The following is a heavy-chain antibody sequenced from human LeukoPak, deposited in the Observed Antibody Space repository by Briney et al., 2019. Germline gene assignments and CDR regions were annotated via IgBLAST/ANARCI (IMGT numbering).Heavy chain of an antibody. V-gene: IGHV4-59*08. CDR1: GGSISSYY. Sequence: SETLSLTCTVSGGSISSYYWSWIRQPPGKGLEWIGYIYYSGSTNYNPSLKSRVTISVDTSKNQFSLKLSSVTAADTAVYYCARGDYGDPNQYYFDYWGQGTLVTVSS. J-gene: IGHJ4*02. CDR3: ARGDYGDPNQYYFDY. D-gene: IGHD4-17*01. CDR2: IYYSGST.